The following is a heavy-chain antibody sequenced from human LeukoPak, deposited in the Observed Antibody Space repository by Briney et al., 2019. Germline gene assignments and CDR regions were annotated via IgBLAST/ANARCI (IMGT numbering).Heavy chain of an antibody. V-gene: IGHV3-13*01. D-gene: IGHD1-1*01. J-gene: IGHJ4*02. CDR3: ARVAKERVGGVYYFDY. CDR1: GFTFSDYD. Sequence: GGSLRLSCAASGFTFSDYDMHWVRQATGKGLKWVSAIGTAGDTYYTGSVKGRFTISRENAKNSLYLQMNSLRAGDTAVYYCARVAKERVGGVYYFDYWGQGTLVTVSS. CDR2: IGTAGDT.